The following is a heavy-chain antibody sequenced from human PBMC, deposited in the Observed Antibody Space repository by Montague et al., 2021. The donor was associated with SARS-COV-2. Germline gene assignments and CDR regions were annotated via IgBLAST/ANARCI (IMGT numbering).Heavy chain of an antibody. V-gene: IGHV4-4*07. J-gene: IGHJ5*02. Sequence: SDTLSLTCRLSGDSISDYYGSWIRQSGGKGLEWIGRIYSRGGTNYNPSLKSRVTMSVDTSKKQFSLNLNSVTAADTAFYYCAIAGYSSNWDNWIDPWGQGTLVTVSS. CDR2: IYSRGGT. CDR3: AIAGYSSNWDNWIDP. CDR1: GDSISDYY. D-gene: IGHD6-13*01.